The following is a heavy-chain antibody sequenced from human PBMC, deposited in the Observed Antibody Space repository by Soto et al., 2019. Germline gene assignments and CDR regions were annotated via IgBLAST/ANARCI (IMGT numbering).Heavy chain of an antibody. CDR2: ITVSGGIT. V-gene: IGHV3-23*01. Sequence: EVQVLESGGGLVQPGGSLRLSCAASGFTFTNYAMSWVRQAPGKGLEWVSTITVSGGITDYADSVKGRFTISRDNSKNTLYLQMNTLRAEDTALYYCAKTAWGSGSYPYIDVWGRGTSVTVSS. CDR3: AKTAWGSGSYPYIDV. J-gene: IGHJ6*03. D-gene: IGHD3-10*01. CDR1: GFTFTNYA.